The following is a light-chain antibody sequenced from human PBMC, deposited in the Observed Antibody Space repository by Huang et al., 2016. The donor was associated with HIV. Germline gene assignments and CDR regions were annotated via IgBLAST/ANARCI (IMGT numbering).Light chain of an antibody. CDR3: LQDHNYPRT. CDR1: QGITDD. V-gene: IGKV1-6*01. J-gene: IGKJ1*01. Sequence: AIQMTQSPSSLPASVGDRVTITCRARQGITDDLAWYQQKPGKAPKLLISGASTLRRGVPSRCSGSGSGTDFTLTISSLQPEDYATYYCLQDHNYPRTFGQGTKVEI. CDR2: GAS.